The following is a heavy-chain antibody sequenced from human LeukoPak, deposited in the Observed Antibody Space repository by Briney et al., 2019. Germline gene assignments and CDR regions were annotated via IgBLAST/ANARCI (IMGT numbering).Heavy chain of an antibody. D-gene: IGHD6-19*01. CDR1: GGSISSYY. CDR2: IYYTGST. V-gene: IGHV4-59*01. J-gene: IGHJ4*02. CDR3: ATGRAYSSVDY. Sequence: SETLSLTCTVSGGSISSYYWSWIRQPPGKGLEWIGCIYYTGSTNYNPSLKSRVTISVDTSMNQFSLKLSSVAAADTAVYYCATGRAYSSVDYWGQGTLVTVSS.